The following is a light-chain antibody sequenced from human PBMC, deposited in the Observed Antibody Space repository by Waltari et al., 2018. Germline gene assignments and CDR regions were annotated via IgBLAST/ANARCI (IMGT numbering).Light chain of an antibody. CDR1: QRAKPS. CDR2: RAS. V-gene: IGKV3D-15*01. CDR3: QQYNIWPWT. Sequence: PPCRPSQRAKPSLAWYQQTPGQAPRLLIYRASTRAAGVPDRFSGSGSGTEFTLTISSLQSEDSAIYYCQQYNIWPWTFGPGTNVDIK. J-gene: IGKJ1*01.